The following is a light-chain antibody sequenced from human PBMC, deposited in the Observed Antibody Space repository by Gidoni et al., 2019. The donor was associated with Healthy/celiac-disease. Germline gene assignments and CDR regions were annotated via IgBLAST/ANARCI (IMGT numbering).Light chain of an antibody. CDR3: QQYYSTPT. Sequence: IVMTQSPDSLAVSLGERATINCKSSQSVLYSSNNKNYLAWYQQKQGQPPKLLIYWASTRESGVPDRFSGRGSGTDFTLTVSSLKAEDVAVYYCQQYYSTPTFGQGTKLEIK. J-gene: IGKJ2*01. CDR1: QSVLYSSNNKNY. V-gene: IGKV4-1*01. CDR2: WAS.